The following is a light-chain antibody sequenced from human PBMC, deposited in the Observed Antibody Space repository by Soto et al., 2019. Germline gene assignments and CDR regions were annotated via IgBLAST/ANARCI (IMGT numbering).Light chain of an antibody. CDR1: QSVLYSSNNKNY. CDR2: WAS. Sequence: DIVMTQSPDSLAVSLGGRATINCKSSQSVLYSSNNKNYLAWYQQKPGQPPKLLIYWASTRESGVPDRFSGSGSGTDFTLTISSLQAEDVAVYYCHQYYSLTDTFSQGTKLEIK. V-gene: IGKV4-1*01. J-gene: IGKJ2*01. CDR3: HQYYSLTDT.